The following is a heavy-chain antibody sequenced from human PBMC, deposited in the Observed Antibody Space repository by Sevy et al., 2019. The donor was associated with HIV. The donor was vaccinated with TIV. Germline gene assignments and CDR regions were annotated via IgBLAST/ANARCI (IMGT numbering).Heavy chain of an antibody. CDR3: ARDRVWGYEDPYDL. CDR2: INHDGSTT. J-gene: IGHJ3*01. V-gene: IGHV3-74*01. Sequence: GGFLRLSCAASEFTFSNFWMHWVRQVPGKGLVWVSRINHDGSTTTYADSVRGRFTISRDNSKNTLFLQMDSLRVDDTALYFCARDRVWGYEDPYDLWGQGTMVTVSS. CDR1: EFTFSNFW. D-gene: IGHD5-18*01.